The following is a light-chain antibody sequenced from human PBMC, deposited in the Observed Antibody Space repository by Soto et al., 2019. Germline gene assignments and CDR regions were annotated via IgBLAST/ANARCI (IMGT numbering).Light chain of an antibody. CDR1: QSVSSN. J-gene: IGKJ5*01. V-gene: IGKV3-15*01. CDR3: QQRSNWPST. Sequence: VLTQSPVTLSLSPGERATLSCGASQSVSSNLAWYQQKPGQAPRLLIYAASTRATGIPARFSGSGSGTEFTLTISSLQSEDFAVYYCQQRSNWPSTFGQGTRLEIK. CDR2: AAS.